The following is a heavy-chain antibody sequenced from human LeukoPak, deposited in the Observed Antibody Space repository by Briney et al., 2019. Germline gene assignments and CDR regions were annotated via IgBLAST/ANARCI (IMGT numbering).Heavy chain of an antibody. CDR1: GGSISSSSYY. CDR3: ARLLFSSSSGYYYYMDV. Sequence: SETLSLTCTVPGGSISSSSYYWGWIRQPPGKGLEWIGSIYYSGSTYYNPSLKSRVTISVDTSKNQFSLKLSSVTAADTAVYYCARLLFSSSSGYYYYMDVWGKGTTVTVSS. CDR2: IYYSGST. J-gene: IGHJ6*03. D-gene: IGHD6-6*01. V-gene: IGHV4-39*01.